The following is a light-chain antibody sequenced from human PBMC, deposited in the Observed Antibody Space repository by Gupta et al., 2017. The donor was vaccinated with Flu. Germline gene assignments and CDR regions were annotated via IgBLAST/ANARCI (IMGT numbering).Light chain of an antibody. CDR2: TLS. J-gene: IGKJ1*01. CDR1: QSLLDSDDGNTY. V-gene: IGKV2-40*01. Sequence: EIVLTQTPPSRPVTSGEAASISYRSSQSLLDSDDGNTYLDWYLQKPGQSPQLLIYTLSYRASGVSDRFSGSGSGTEFTLKISRVEAEDAGVYYCMQRIDFPRTFGQGTKVEIK. CDR3: MQRIDFPRT.